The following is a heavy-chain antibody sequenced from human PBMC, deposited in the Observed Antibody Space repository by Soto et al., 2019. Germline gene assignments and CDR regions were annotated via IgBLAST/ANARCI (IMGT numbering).Heavy chain of an antibody. V-gene: IGHV1-18*01. CDR1: GYTFTSYG. D-gene: IGHD2-15*01. J-gene: IGHJ6*03. CDR2: ISAYNGNT. Sequence: GASVKVSCKASGYTFTSYGISWVRQAPGQGLEWMGWISAYNGNTNYAQKLQGRVTMTTDTSTSTAYMELRSLRSDDTAVYYCARDIVVVVAATPGVHYMDVRGKGTTVTVSS. CDR3: ARDIVVVVAATPGVHYMDV.